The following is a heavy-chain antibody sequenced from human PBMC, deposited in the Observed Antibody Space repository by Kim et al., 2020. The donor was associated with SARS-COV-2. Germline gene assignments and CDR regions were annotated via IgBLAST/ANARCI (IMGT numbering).Heavy chain of an antibody. Sequence: YSQKSQGRLIITNDISANTVYMDLSSLKSEDTAKYYCARDWMTSGFDYWGQGTLVTVSS. V-gene: IGHV1-3*01. J-gene: IGHJ4*02. CDR3: ARDWMTSGFDY. D-gene: IGHD2-2*03.